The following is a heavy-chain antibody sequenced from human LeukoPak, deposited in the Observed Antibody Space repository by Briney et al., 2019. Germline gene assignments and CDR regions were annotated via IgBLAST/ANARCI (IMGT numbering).Heavy chain of an antibody. V-gene: IGHV1-18*01. D-gene: IGHD6-6*01. CDR3: ASGDPRIAALYYFDY. CDR2: ISAYNGNT. Sequence: ASVKVSCEASGYTFTSYGISWVRQAPGQGLEWMGWISAYNGNTNYAQKLQGRVTMTTDTSTSTAYMELRSLRSEDTAVYYCASGDPRIAALYYFDYWGQGTLVTVSS. J-gene: IGHJ4*02. CDR1: GYTFTSYG.